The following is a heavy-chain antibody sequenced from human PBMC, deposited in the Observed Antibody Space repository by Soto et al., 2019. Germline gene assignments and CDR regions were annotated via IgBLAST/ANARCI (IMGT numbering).Heavy chain of an antibody. V-gene: IGHV3-23*01. CDR2: ISGSGGST. CDR1: GFTFSSYA. Sequence: WRSLRLSSAAYGFTFSSYAMSWVRQAPGKGLEWVSAISGSGGSTYYADSVKGRFTISRDNSKNTLYLQMNSLRAEDTAVYYNASRPVTIVGYRLRDFAFWGQGSLVTVSS. J-gene: IGHJ4*02. D-gene: IGHD3-3*01. CDR3: ASRPVTIVGYRLRDFAF.